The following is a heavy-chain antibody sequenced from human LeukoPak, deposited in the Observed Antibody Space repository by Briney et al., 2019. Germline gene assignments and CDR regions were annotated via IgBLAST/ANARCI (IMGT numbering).Heavy chain of an antibody. Sequence: GESLKISCKGSGYSFTRHWIGWVRQMPGKGLERIGIIYPGDSDTRYSPSFQGQVTISADKSINTAYLQWSSLKASDTAMYFCARGMVRGVTTNWYFDLWGRGTLVTVSS. CDR3: ARGMVRGVTTNWYFDL. V-gene: IGHV5-51*01. CDR1: GYSFTRHW. J-gene: IGHJ2*01. D-gene: IGHD3-10*01. CDR2: IYPGDSDT.